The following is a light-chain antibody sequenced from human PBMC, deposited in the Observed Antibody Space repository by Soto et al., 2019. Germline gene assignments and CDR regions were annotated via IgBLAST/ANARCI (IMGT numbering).Light chain of an antibody. Sequence: EIVMTQSPATLSASPGERATLSCRASQSVSSNLAWYQQKPGQAPSLLIYGASTRATGIPARFSGSGSGTEFTLTISSLQSEDFAVYYCQQYNNWPFTFGPGTKVDIK. CDR3: QQYNNWPFT. V-gene: IGKV3-15*01. J-gene: IGKJ3*01. CDR2: GAS. CDR1: QSVSSN.